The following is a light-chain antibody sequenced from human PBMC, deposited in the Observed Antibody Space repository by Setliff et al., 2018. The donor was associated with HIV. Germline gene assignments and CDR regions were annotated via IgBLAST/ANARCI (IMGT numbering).Light chain of an antibody. CDR2: NVK. Sequence: QAALAQVASVSGSLGQSITISCTGNSNDVGGHNLVSWFRIDPGKAPKIIIFNVKLSAPGVSHRFSASKSGNTASLTISGLQSEDEADYYCCSFSRSSVPYVFGSGTKVTVL. CDR1: SNDVGGHNL. V-gene: IGLV2-23*02. J-gene: IGLJ1*01. CDR3: CSFSRSSVPYV.